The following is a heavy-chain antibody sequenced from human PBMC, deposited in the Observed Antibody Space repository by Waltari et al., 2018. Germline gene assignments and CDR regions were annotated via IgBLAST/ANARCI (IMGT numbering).Heavy chain of an antibody. CDR3: AGTPVGVTFLYFDY. J-gene: IGHJ4*02. Sequence: QVQLQQWGAGLLKPSETLSLTCAVYGGSFSGYYWSWIRQSPGKGLEWIGEINYSGSTNYNPSLNSRVTISIDTSKTQFSLELTSVTGADTAVYYCAGTPVGVTFLYFDYWGQGTLVTVSS. CDR2: INYSGST. CDR1: GGSFSGYY. D-gene: IGHD1-26*01. V-gene: IGHV4-34*01.